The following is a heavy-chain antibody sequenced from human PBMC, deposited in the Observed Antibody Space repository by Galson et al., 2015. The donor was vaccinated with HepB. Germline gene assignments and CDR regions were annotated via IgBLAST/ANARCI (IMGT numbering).Heavy chain of an antibody. D-gene: IGHD6-13*01. J-gene: IGHJ3*02. Sequence: SVKVSCKASGGTFSSYAISWVRQAPGQGLEWMGGIIPIFGTANYAQKFQGRVTITADESTSTAYMELSSLRSEDTAVYYCARDGIAAAANDAFDIWGQGTMVTVSS. CDR2: IIPIFGTA. V-gene: IGHV1-69*13. CDR3: ARDGIAAAANDAFDI. CDR1: GGTFSSYA.